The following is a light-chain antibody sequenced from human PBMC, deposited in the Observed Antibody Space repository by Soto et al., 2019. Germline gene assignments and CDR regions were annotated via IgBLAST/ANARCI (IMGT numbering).Light chain of an antibody. V-gene: IGLV1-44*01. CDR1: SSNIGSDT. CDR3: ASWDDSLDGPV. Sequence: QSVLTQPPSASGTPGQRVTISCSGSSSNIGSDTVNWHQQLPGTAPKLLIYSNNQRPSGVPDRFSGSKSGTSASLAISGLQSEDEADYDCASWDDSLDGPVFGGGTKLTVL. J-gene: IGLJ2*01. CDR2: SNN.